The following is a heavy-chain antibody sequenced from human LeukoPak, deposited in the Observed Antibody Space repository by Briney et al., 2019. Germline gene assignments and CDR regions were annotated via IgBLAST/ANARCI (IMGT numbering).Heavy chain of an antibody. D-gene: IGHD3-10*01. V-gene: IGHV1-18*01. J-gene: IGHJ3*02. CDR2: INGYNGNT. Sequence: ASVKVSCKASGYTYSTYGISWVRQAPGQGLEWMGWINGYNGNTNYAQKLQGRVTITTDTSTSKAYIERRSLRSDETAVYYCARDLIMYGSESYFDDTFDIWGQGTKVTVSS. CDR3: ARDLIMYGSESYFDDTFDI. CDR1: GYTYSTYG.